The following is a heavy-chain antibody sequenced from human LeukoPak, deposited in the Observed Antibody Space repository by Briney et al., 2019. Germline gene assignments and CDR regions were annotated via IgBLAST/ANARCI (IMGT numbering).Heavy chain of an antibody. D-gene: IGHD7-27*01. J-gene: IGHJ4*02. Sequence: ASVKVSCKASGYTFTSYYMHWVRQAPGQGLEWMGIINPSGGSTSYAQKFQGRVTMTRDMSTSTVYMELSSLRSEDTAVYNCARDPSGVRFDYWGQGTLVTVSS. CDR1: GYTFTSYY. CDR3: ARDPSGVRFDY. CDR2: INPSGGST. V-gene: IGHV1-46*01.